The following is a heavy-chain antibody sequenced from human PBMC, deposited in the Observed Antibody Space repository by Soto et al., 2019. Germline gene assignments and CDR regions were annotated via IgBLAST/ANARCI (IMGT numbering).Heavy chain of an antibody. CDR3: ARDWATPVTPIYYYYYGMDV. CDR2: INPSGGST. V-gene: IGHV1-46*01. D-gene: IGHD4-17*01. Sequence: QVQLVQSGAEVKKPGASVKVSCKASGYTFTSYYMHWVRQAPGQGLEWMGIINPSGGSTSYAQKVQVRVTMTRDTSTSTVYMELCSLRSEDTAVYYCARDWATPVTPIYYYYYGMDVWGQGTTVTVSS. J-gene: IGHJ6*02. CDR1: GYTFTSYY.